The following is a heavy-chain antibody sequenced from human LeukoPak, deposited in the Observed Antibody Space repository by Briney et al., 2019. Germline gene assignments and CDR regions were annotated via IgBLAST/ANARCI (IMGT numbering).Heavy chain of an antibody. J-gene: IGHJ3*02. CDR1: GSISGYY. CDR3: ARQKCTSASCLTKNAFDI. V-gene: IGHV4-4*09. CDR2: IYTSGST. Sequence: SETLSLTCTVSGSISGYYWSWIRPPPGKGLEWIGYIYTSGSTNYNPSLESRVTISVDASKNQFSLDLSSVTAADTAVYYCARQKCTSASCLTKNAFDIWGQGTMVTVSS. D-gene: IGHD2-2*01.